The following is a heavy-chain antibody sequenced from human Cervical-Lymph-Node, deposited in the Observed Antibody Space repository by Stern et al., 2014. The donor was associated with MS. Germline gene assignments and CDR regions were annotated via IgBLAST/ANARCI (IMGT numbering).Heavy chain of an antibody. CDR1: GYTFTSYW. CDR3: ARQRYFDY. J-gene: IGHJ4*02. CDR2: ILPGGSDI. Sequence: EVQLVQSGPEVKRPGESLKISCQASGYTFTSYWIGWVRQMPGKGLEWIRIILPGGSDIRYTPSSQVQVTISADKSSSTAYLQWNNLKASDTAIYYCARQRYFDYWGQGTLVTVSS. V-gene: IGHV5-51*01.